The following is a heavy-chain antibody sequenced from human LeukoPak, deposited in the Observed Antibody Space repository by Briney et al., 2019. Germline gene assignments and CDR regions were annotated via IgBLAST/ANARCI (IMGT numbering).Heavy chain of an antibody. Sequence: GGSLRLSCAASGFTFSSYGINWVRQAPGKGLEWVSSISSSSTYIYYSDSVKGRFTISRDNARSSMYLQMNSLRAEDTAVYYCARDHRYGPFSHYYYYMDVWGKGTTVTVSS. CDR1: GFTFSSYG. J-gene: IGHJ6*03. D-gene: IGHD5-18*01. CDR2: ISSSSTYI. V-gene: IGHV3-21*06. CDR3: ARDHRYGPFSHYYYYMDV.